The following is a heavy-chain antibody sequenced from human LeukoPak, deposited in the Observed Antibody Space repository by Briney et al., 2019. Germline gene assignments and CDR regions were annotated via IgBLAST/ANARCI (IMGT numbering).Heavy chain of an antibody. J-gene: IGHJ4*02. Sequence: WGSLRLSCAASGFTFSSYGMHWVRQAPGKGLEWVAFIRYDGSNKYYADSVKGRFTISRDNSKNTLYLQMNSLRAEDTAVYYCAKDFYDSSGYQFFDYWGQGTLVTVSS. CDR2: IRYDGSNK. V-gene: IGHV3-30*02. CDR1: GFTFSSYG. CDR3: AKDFYDSSGYQFFDY. D-gene: IGHD3-22*01.